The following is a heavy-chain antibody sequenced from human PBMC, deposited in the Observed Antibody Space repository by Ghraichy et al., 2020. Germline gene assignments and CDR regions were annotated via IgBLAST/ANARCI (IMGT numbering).Heavy chain of an antibody. CDR2: IDWDDDK. CDR3: ARLRVLEWPSYYYYYYGMDV. J-gene: IGHJ6*02. V-gene: IGHV2-70*01. Sequence: SGPTLVKPTQTLTLTCTFSGFSLSTSGMCVSWIRQPPGKALEWLALIDWDDDKYYSTSLKTRLTISKDTSKNQVVLTMTNMDPVDTATYYCARLRVLEWPSYYYYYYGMDVWGQGTTVTVSS. CDR1: GFSLSTSGMC. D-gene: IGHD3-3*01.